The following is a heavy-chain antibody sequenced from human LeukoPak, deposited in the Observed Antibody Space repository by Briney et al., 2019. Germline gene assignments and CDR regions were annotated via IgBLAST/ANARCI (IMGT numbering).Heavy chain of an antibody. J-gene: IGHJ4*02. CDR1: GGSISSGDYY. V-gene: IGHV4-30-4*01. Sequence: PSQTLSLTCTVSGGSISSGDYYWRWIRQPPGEGLEWIGYIYYSGSTYYNPSLKGRVTISVDTSKNQFSLKLSSVTAAYTAVYYCAREAYYYDSSGPHWGQGTLVTVSS. CDR2: IYYSGST. CDR3: AREAYYYDSSGPH. D-gene: IGHD3-22*01.